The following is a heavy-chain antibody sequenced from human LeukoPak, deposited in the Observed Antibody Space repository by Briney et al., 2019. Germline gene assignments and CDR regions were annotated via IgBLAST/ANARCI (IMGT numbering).Heavy chain of an antibody. Sequence: GRSLRLSCAASGFTFNDYAMHWVRQAPGKGLEWVSGISWNSGSIDYAVSVKGRFTISRDNAKNSLSLQMKSLRPEDTAFYYCAKGTGRYWTFFDYWGQGTLVTVSS. D-gene: IGHD1-26*01. J-gene: IGHJ4*02. CDR1: GFTFNDYA. CDR3: AKGTGRYWTFFDY. CDR2: ISWNSGSI. V-gene: IGHV3-9*01.